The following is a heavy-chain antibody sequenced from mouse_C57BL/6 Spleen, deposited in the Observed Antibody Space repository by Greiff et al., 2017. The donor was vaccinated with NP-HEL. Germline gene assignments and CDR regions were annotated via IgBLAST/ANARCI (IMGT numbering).Heavy chain of an antibody. CDR1: GYAFSSSW. D-gene: IGHD2-1*01. J-gene: IGHJ3*01. Sequence: QVHVKQSGPELVKPGASVKISCKASGYAFSSSWMNWVKQRPGKGLEWIGRIYPGDGDTNYNGKFKGKATLTADKSSSTAYMQLSSLTSEDSAVYFCAREGGYGNYVAWFAYWGQGTLVTVSA. V-gene: IGHV1-82*01. CDR3: AREGGYGNYVAWFAY. CDR2: IYPGDGDT.